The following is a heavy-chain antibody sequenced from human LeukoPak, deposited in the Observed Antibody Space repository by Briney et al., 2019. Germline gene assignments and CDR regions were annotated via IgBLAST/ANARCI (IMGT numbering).Heavy chain of an antibody. CDR1: GGSISSYY. D-gene: IGHD6-19*01. CDR3: ASDIAVAGDSDAFDI. Sequence: ASETLSLTCTVSGGSISSYYWSWIRQPPGKGLEWIGYIYYSGSTNYNPSLKSRVTISVDTSKNQFSLKLSSVTAADTAVYYCASDIAVAGDSDAFDIWGQGTMVTVSS. V-gene: IGHV4-59*08. CDR2: IYYSGST. J-gene: IGHJ3*02.